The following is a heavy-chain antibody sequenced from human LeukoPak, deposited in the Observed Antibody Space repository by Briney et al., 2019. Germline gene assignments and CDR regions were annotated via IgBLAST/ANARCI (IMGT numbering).Heavy chain of an antibody. J-gene: IGHJ5*02. D-gene: IGHD6-13*01. CDR2: ISGSGGST. Sequence: GGSLRLSCAASPFTFSSYGMHWVRQAPGKGLEWVSAISGSGGSTYYADSVKGRFTISRDNSKNTLYLQMNSLRAEDTAVYYCAKDPKAIAAAERRFDPWGQGTLVTVSS. V-gene: IGHV3-23*01. CDR1: PFTFSSYG. CDR3: AKDPKAIAAAERRFDP.